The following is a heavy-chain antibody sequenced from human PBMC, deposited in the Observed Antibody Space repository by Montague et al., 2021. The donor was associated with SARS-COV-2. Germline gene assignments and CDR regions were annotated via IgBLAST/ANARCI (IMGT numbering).Heavy chain of an antibody. D-gene: IGHD3-9*01. J-gene: IGHJ4*02. CDR1: GFTFSSYA. CDR3: AKDLHYDILTGYWDY. V-gene: IGHV3-23*01. CDR2: ISGSGGST. Sequence: SLRLSCAASGFTFSSYAMSWVRQAPGKGLEWVSAISGSGGSTYYADSVKGRFTISRDNSKNTLYLQTNSLRAEDTAVYYCAKDLHYDILTGYWDYWGQGTLVTVSS.